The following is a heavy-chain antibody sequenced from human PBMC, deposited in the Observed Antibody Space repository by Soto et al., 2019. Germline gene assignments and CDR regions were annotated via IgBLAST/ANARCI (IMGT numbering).Heavy chain of an antibody. CDR1: GGPFSGYF. J-gene: IGHJ5*02. CDR2: INHSGST. V-gene: IGHV4-34*01. CDR3: ARANIVVVVAATAFNNWFDP. D-gene: IGHD2-15*01. Sequence: SETLSLTCAVYGGPFSGYFWSWVRQPPGKGLEWIGEINHSGSTNYNPSLKSRVTISVDTSKNQFSLKLSSVTAADTAVYYCARANIVVVVAATAFNNWFDPWGQGTLVTVSS.